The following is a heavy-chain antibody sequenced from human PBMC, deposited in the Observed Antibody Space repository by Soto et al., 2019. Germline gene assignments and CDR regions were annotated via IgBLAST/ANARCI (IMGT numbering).Heavy chain of an antibody. CDR1: GGSISSGGYY. V-gene: IGHV4-31*03. J-gene: IGHJ4*02. CDR2: IYYSGST. CDR3: ARGRQYYYDSSGYLHYFDY. D-gene: IGHD3-22*01. Sequence: QVQLQESGPGLVKPSQTLSLTCTVSGGSISSGGYYWSWIRQHPGKGLEWIGYIYYSGSTYYNPSLKSRVTISVDTSKNQFSLKLSSVTAADTAVYYCARGRQYYYDSSGYLHYFDYWGQGTLVTVSS.